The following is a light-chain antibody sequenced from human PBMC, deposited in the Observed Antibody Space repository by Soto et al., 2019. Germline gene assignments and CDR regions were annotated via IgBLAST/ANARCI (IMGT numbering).Light chain of an antibody. J-gene: IGKJ2*01. Sequence: DIQMTQSPSSLSASVGDRVTITCQASQNINNYLNWYQQKPGRAPKLLIYDASNLEAGVPSRFRGSGSGTDFTFTITSLQPEDFATYYCQQTYSTPYTFGQGTKVDIK. CDR2: DAS. V-gene: IGKV1-33*01. CDR3: QQTYSTPYT. CDR1: QNINNY.